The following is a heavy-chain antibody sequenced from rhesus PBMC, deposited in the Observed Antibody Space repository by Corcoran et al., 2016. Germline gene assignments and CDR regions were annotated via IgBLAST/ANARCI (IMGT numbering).Heavy chain of an antibody. CDR2: VDPEDGEA. Sequence: EVQLVQPGAEVKKPGASVKISCQAYGYTFTELSLHWVRQAPGNGLEWVGRVDPEDGEADYAQKFQDRVTITADTSTDTAYMDLSSLRSEDTAVYYCARGGWSDYYSFDYWGQGVLVTVSS. D-gene: IGHD3-22*01. CDR3: ARGGWSDYYSFDY. J-gene: IGHJ4*01. CDR1: GYTFTELS. V-gene: IGHV1-111*02.